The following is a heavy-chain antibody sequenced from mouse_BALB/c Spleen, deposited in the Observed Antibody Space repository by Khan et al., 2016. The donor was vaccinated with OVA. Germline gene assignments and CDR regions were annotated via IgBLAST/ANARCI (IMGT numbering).Heavy chain of an antibody. CDR2: ISYSGNT. CDR3: ASVYWRDFDY. J-gene: IGHJ2*01. D-gene: IGHD1-1*01. CDR1: GYSIASDYA. Sequence: VQLQQPGPGLVKPSQSLSLTCTVTGYSIASDYAWNWIRQFPGNKLEWMGFISYSGNTNYNPSLKSRISITRDTSKNQFFMMLNSVTSEDTATYYCASVYWRDFDYWGQGTTLTVSS. V-gene: IGHV3-2*02.